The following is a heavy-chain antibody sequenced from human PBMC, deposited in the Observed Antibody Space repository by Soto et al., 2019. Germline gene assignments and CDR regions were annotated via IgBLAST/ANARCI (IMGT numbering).Heavy chain of an antibody. CDR2: IKDDGSEK. V-gene: IGHV3-7*05. CDR1: EFTFNTYW. J-gene: IGHJ6*02. CDR3: ARDWGTPGRGSAVGYYYHYGMDG. Sequence: EVQLVESGGGLVQPGGSLRLSCLASEFTFNTYWMNWVRQAPGRGLEWVANIKDDGSEKNYVDSVKGRFTISRDNAKNSLYMHMNSLRGEDTAVYFGARDWGTPGRGSAVGYYYHYGMDGWGHGTTVTVSS. D-gene: IGHD6-19*01.